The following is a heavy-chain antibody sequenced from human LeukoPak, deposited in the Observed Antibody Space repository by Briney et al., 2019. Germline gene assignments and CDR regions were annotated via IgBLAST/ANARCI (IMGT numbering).Heavy chain of an antibody. Sequence: PGGSLRLSCIASGFTFSDYWMSWVRQAPGKGLEWVAKIKPDGSEKYYVDSVKGRCSISRDNDKKSLYLQMNSLRVEDTAVYYCGRGGSQRVSSWGQGTLVTVSS. CDR2: IKPDGSEK. V-gene: IGHV3-7*04. J-gene: IGHJ4*02. CDR3: GRGGSQRVSS. D-gene: IGHD2-8*01. CDR1: GFTFSDYW.